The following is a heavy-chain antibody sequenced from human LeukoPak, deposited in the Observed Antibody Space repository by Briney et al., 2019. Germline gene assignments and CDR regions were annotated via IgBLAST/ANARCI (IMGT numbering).Heavy chain of an antibody. V-gene: IGHV3-43*02. CDR2: TSGDGITT. CDR3: ARDHVYGGADY. D-gene: IGHD5/OR15-5a*01. CDR1: GFTFDDYA. Sequence: GGSLRLSCAASGFTFDDYAIHWVRQAPGKGLEWVSLTSGDGITTYFADSVKGRFTISRDNSKSSLFLQMNSLRTEDTALYYCARDHVYGGADYWGQGTLVTVSS. J-gene: IGHJ4*02.